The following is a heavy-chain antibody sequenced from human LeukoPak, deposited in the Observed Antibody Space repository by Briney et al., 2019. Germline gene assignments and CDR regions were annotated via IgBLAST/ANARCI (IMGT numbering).Heavy chain of an antibody. Sequence: AASVKVSCKASGGTFSSYAISWLRQAPGQGLEWMGRIIPIFGTANYAQKFQGRVTITTDESTSTAYMELSSLRSEDTAVYYCARSLRSGSYAFDYWGQGTLVTVSS. D-gene: IGHD1-26*01. CDR2: IIPIFGTA. V-gene: IGHV1-69*05. J-gene: IGHJ4*02. CDR3: ARSLRSGSYAFDY. CDR1: GGTFSSYA.